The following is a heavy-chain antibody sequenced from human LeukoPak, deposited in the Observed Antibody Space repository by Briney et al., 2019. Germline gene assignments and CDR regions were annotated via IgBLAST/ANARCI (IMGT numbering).Heavy chain of an antibody. CDR2: IYSGGNT. Sequence: PGGSLRLSCAVSGFTVSSNYMSWVRQAPGKGLEWVSVIYSGGNTYYADSVKGRFTISRDNSKNTLYLQMNSLRAEDTAVYYCARAFYGDCYFDYWGQGTLVTVSS. CDR1: GFTVSSNY. CDR3: ARAFYGDCYFDY. D-gene: IGHD4-17*01. J-gene: IGHJ4*02. V-gene: IGHV3-66*01.